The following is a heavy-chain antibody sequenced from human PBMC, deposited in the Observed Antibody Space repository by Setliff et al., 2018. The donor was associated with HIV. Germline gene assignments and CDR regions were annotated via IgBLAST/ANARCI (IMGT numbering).Heavy chain of an antibody. Sequence: SETLSLTCIVSGGSISNFYCSWSWIRQSPGKGLVWVGYVYFSGSTEYNPSLRGRVTISVDTSKNQLSLKLTSVTAADTAVYYCVRGGYSSTWYYYYYMDVWGKGTTVTVSS. D-gene: IGHD6-13*01. J-gene: IGHJ6*03. V-gene: IGHV4-59*01. CDR3: VRGGYSSTWYYYYYMDV. CDR2: VYFSGST. CDR1: GGSISNFY.